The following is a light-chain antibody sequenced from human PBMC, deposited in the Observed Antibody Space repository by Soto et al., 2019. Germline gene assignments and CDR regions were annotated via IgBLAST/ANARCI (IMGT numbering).Light chain of an antibody. Sequence: DIQMTQSPSSVSASVGARVTITCRASQGVSNWLAWYQQKPGKAPELLVYAASSLQSGVPSRFSGRGSGTDLTLTISSLQPEEVATYYCQQGDSFPITFGGGTKVEVK. CDR1: QGVSNW. CDR2: AAS. J-gene: IGKJ4*01. V-gene: IGKV1-12*01. CDR3: QQGDSFPIT.